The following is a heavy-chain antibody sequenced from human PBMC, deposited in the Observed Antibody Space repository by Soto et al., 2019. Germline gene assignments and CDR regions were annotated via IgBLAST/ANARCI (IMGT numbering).Heavy chain of an antibody. D-gene: IGHD3-10*01. CDR3: APRDYYGSGSYYNEN. CDR1: GFTFSSYA. CDR2: ISGSGGST. V-gene: IGHV3-23*01. Sequence: PGGSLRLSCAASGFTFSSYAMSWVRQAPGKGLEWVSAISGSGGSTYYADSVKGRFTISRDNSKNTLYLQMNSLRAEDTAVYYCAPRDYYGSGSYYNENWGQGTLVTVSS. J-gene: IGHJ4*02.